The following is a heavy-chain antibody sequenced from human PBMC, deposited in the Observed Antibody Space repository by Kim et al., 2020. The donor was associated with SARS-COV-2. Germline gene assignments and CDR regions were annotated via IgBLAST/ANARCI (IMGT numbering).Heavy chain of an antibody. J-gene: IGHJ4*02. CDR3: ARRGYCSSTSCYFRSAPHYYFDY. CDR1: GGSISSSSYY. V-gene: IGHV4-39*01. CDR2: IYYSGST. Sequence: SETLSLTCTVSGGSISSSSYYWGWIRQPPGKGLEWIGSIYYSGSTYYNPSLKSRVTISVDTSKNQFSLKLSSVTAADTAVYYCARRGYCSSTSCYFRSAPHYYFDYWGQGTLVTVSS. D-gene: IGHD2-2*01.